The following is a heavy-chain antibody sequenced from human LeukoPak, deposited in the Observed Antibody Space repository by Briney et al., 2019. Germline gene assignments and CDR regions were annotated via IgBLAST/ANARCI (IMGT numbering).Heavy chain of an antibody. CDR1: GFTFSSYG. Sequence: PGRSLRLSCAASGFTFSSYGVHWARQAPGKGLEWVAVIWYDGSNKYYADSVKGRFTISRDNSKNTLYLQMNSLRAEDTAVYYCAKEKSGYVWGSYRTEEGAFDIWGQGTMVTVS. D-gene: IGHD3-16*02. CDR3: AKEKSGYVWGSYRTEEGAFDI. CDR2: IWYDGSNK. V-gene: IGHV3-33*06. J-gene: IGHJ3*02.